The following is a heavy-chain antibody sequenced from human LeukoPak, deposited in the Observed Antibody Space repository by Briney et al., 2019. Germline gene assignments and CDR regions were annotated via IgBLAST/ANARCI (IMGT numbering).Heavy chain of an antibody. J-gene: IGHJ4*02. V-gene: IGHV3-23*01. CDR2: ISGSGGST. D-gene: IGHD3-22*01. CDR1: GSTFSSYA. Sequence: PGGSLRLSCAASGSTFSSYAMSWVRQAPGKGLEWVSAISGSGGSTYYADSVKGRFTISRDNSKNTLYLQMNSLRAEDTAVYYCAKEHYYDSSGYVFHWGQGTLVTVSS. CDR3: AKEHYYDSSGYVFH.